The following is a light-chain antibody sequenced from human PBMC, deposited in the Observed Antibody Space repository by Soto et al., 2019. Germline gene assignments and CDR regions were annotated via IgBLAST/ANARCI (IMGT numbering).Light chain of an antibody. CDR2: GAS. V-gene: IGKV3-20*01. CDR1: QSVSSSY. CDR3: QQYGSSPPT. Sequence: EIVLTQSPGTLSLSPGERATLSCRASQSVSSSYLAWYQQKPGQAPRLLIYGASRRATGIPDSFSGSGSGTDFTLTMSRLEPEDFAVYYCQQYGSSPPTFGQGTKVDI. J-gene: IGKJ1*01.